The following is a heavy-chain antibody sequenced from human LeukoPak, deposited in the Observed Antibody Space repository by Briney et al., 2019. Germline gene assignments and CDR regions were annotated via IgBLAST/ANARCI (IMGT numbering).Heavy chain of an antibody. J-gene: IGHJ3*02. CDR3: ARVGDSSGYFSGAFDI. Sequence: SETLSLTCTVSGGSISSGDYYWSWIRQPPGKGLEWIGYIYYSGSTYYNPSLKSRVTISVDTSKNQFSPKLSSVTAADTAVYYCARVGDSSGYFSGAFDIWGQGTMVTVSS. CDR2: IYYSGST. D-gene: IGHD3-22*01. V-gene: IGHV4-30-4*01. CDR1: GGSISSGDYY.